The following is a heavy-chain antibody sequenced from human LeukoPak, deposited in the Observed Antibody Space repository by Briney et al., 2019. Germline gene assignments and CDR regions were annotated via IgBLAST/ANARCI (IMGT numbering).Heavy chain of an antibody. D-gene: IGHD2-2*02. Sequence: GASVKVSCKAPGGTFSRYAISWVRRAPGQGLEWMGGIIPIFGPANYAQKFQGRVTVTTDESTSTAHMALSSLRSDDSAVYYCARSAGPVIVPAAIGTSGHYYYMDVWDKGTTVTVSS. CDR3: ARSAGPVIVPAAIGTSGHYYYMDV. CDR1: GGTFSRYA. J-gene: IGHJ6*03. V-gene: IGHV1-69*05. CDR2: IIPIFGPA.